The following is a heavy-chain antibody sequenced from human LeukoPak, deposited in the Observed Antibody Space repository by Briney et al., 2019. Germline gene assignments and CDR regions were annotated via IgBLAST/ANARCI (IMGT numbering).Heavy chain of an antibody. CDR3: ARRGRITMIVVVINTFFDY. D-gene: IGHD3-22*01. Sequence: SETLSLTCAVYGGSFSGYYWSWIRQPPGKGLEWIGEINRSGSTNYNPSLKSRVTISVDTSKNQFSLKLSSVTAADTAVYYCARRGRITMIVVVINTFFDYWGQGTLVTVSS. J-gene: IGHJ4*02. CDR1: GGSFSGYY. CDR2: INRSGST. V-gene: IGHV4-34*01.